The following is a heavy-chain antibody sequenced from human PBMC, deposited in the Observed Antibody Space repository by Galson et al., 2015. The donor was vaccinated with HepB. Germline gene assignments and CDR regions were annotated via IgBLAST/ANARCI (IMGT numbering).Heavy chain of an antibody. Sequence: SLRLSCAASGFTFSSYGMHWVRQAPGKGLEWVAVISYDGSNKYYADSVKGRFTISRDNSKNTLYLQMNSLRAEDTAVYYCAKDLGVRGTRVVLDVWGQGTTVTVSS. D-gene: IGHD3-10*01. CDR2: ISYDGSNK. J-gene: IGHJ6*02. CDR3: AKDLGVRGTRVVLDV. CDR1: GFTFSSYG. V-gene: IGHV3-30*18.